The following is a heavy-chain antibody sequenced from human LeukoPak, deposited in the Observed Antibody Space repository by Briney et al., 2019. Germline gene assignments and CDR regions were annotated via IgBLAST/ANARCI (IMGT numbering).Heavy chain of an antibody. D-gene: IGHD3-10*01. CDR3: ARVYYGSGTRFDL. CDR2: IYHSGST. J-gene: IGHJ2*01. Sequence: SGTLSLTCAVSGGSISSSNRWSWVRQPPGKGLEWIGEIYHSGSTNYNPSLKSRVAISVDKSKNQFSLKLSSVTAADTAVYYCARVYYGSGTRFDLWGRGTLVTVSS. CDR1: GGSISSSNR. V-gene: IGHV4-4*02.